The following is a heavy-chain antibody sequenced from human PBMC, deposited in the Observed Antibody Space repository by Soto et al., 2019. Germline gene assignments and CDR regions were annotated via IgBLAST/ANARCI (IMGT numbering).Heavy chain of an antibody. CDR1: GFTFSSYA. CDR2: ISGSGGST. Sequence: GSLRLSCAASGFTFSSYAMRWVRQAPGKGLEWVSAISGSGGSTYYADSVKGRFTISRDNSKNTLYLQMNSPRAEDTAVYYCARRSSGWYFDYWGQGTLVTVSS. V-gene: IGHV3-23*01. D-gene: IGHD6-19*01. CDR3: ARRSSGWYFDY. J-gene: IGHJ4*02.